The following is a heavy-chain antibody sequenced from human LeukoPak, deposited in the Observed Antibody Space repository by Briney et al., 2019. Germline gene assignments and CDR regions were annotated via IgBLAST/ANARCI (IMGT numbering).Heavy chain of an antibody. CDR2: VHSGGRT. D-gene: IGHD3-3*01. Sequence: SETLSLTCTVSGASINIDTNYWGWVRQPPGKGLEWIGSVHSGGRTHSNPSLKTRLTMSRDTPQNQFSLQLSSLTAADTAVYFCAMYTSGTMFDSWGQGILVTVSS. CDR3: AMYTSGTMFDS. CDR1: GASINIDTNY. V-gene: IGHV4-39*07. J-gene: IGHJ4*02.